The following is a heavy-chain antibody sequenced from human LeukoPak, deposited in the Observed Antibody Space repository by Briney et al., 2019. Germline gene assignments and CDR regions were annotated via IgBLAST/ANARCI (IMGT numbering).Heavy chain of an antibody. V-gene: IGHV4-34*01. CDR1: GGSFSGYY. CDR2: INHSGST. D-gene: IGHD3-9*01. CDR3: AREGGLRYFDWLFDYFDY. Sequence: PSETLSLTCAVYGGSFSGYYWSWIRQPPGKGLEWIGEINHSGSTNYNPSLKSRVAISVDTSKNQFSLKLSSVTAADTAVYYCAREGGLRYFDWLFDYFDYWGQGTLVTVSS. J-gene: IGHJ4*02.